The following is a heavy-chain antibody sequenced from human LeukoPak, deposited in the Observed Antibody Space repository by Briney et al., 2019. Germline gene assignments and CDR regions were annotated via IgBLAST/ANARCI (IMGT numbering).Heavy chain of an antibody. V-gene: IGHV4-4*07. Sequence: SETLSLTCTVSGGSMTSYYWSWIRQPAGKGLEWIGRIYTSGSTNYNPSLESRVTMSVDTSKNQFSLELRSVTAADTALYYCARDYNDILTGCFDYWGQGTLVTVSP. CDR1: GGSMTSYY. J-gene: IGHJ4*02. CDR2: IYTSGST. D-gene: IGHD3-9*01. CDR3: ARDYNDILTGCFDY.